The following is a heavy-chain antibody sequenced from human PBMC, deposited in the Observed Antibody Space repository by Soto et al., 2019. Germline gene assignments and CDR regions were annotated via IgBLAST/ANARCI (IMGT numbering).Heavy chain of an antibody. V-gene: IGHV5-51*01. D-gene: IGHD4-4*01. CDR2: IYPGDSDT. Sequence: PGESLKISCKTSGYSFTTYWIGWVRQMPGKGLEWMGIIYPGDSDTRYSPSFQGQVTISVDKSTNPAYLQWNTLRASDTAMYYCARHNSTFRFCYYAIDVWGQGNTVTVSS. CDR1: GYSFTTYW. J-gene: IGHJ6*02. CDR3: ARHNSTFRFCYYAIDV.